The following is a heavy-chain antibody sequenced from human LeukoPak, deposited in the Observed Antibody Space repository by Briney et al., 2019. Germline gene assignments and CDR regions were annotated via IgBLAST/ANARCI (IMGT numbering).Heavy chain of an antibody. V-gene: IGHV3-23*01. CDR1: GFTFSSYA. Sequence: AGGSLRLSCAASGFTFSSYAMSWVRQAPGKGLEWVSAISGSGGSTYYADSVKGRFTISRDNSKNTLYLQMNSLRAEDTAVYYCAKATPIPPYPNYYDSSGDTSDYWGQGTLVTVSS. D-gene: IGHD3-22*01. CDR2: ISGSGGST. J-gene: IGHJ4*02. CDR3: AKATPIPPYPNYYDSSGDTSDY.